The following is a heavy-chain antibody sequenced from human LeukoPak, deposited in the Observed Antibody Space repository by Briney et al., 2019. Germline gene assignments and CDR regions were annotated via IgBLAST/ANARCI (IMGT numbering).Heavy chain of an antibody. CDR1: GGTFSSSA. D-gene: IGHD3-3*01. CDR2: IIPIFGTA. J-gene: IGHJ1*01. V-gene: IGHV1-69*05. Sequence: SVKVSCKASGGTFSSSAISWVRQAPGQGLEWMGGIIPIFGTANYAQKFQGRVTITTDESTSTAYMELSSLRSEDTAVYYCARGPAMYYDFWSGYEDTEYFQHWGQGTLVTVSS. CDR3: ARGPAMYYDFWSGYEDTEYFQH.